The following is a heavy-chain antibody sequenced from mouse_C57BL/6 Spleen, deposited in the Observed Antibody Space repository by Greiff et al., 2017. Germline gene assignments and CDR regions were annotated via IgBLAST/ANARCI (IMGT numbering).Heavy chain of an antibody. D-gene: IGHD1-1*01. CDR2: IDPSDSET. Sequence: QVQLQQPGAELVRPGSSVKLSCKASGYTFTSYWMHWVKQMPIQGLEWIGNIDPSDSETHYNQKFKDKATLTVDKSSSTAYMQLSSLTSEDSAVYYCAREGLITSVGEGAWFAYWGQGTLVTVSA. CDR1: GYTFTSYW. V-gene: IGHV1-52*01. CDR3: AREGLITSVGEGAWFAY. J-gene: IGHJ3*01.